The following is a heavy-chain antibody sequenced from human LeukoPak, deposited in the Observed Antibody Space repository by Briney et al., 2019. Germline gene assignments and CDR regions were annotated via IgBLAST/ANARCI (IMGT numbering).Heavy chain of an antibody. CDR3: AKEGDIVVVVAATAPNWFDP. D-gene: IGHD2-15*01. CDR1: GFTFSSYA. J-gene: IGHJ5*02. CDR2: ISGSGGST. V-gene: IGHV3-23*01. Sequence: GGSLRLSCAASGFTFSSYAMSWVRQAPGKGLEWVSAISGSGGSTYYADSVKGRFTISRDDSKNTLDLQMNSLRAEDTAVYYCAKEGDIVVVVAATAPNWFDPWGQGTLVTVSS.